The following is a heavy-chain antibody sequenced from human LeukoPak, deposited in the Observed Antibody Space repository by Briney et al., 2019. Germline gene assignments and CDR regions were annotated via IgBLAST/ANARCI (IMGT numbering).Heavy chain of an antibody. CDR3: AKDALRTSGWYYFAY. Sequence: AGSLRLSCAASGFTFSFYSMSWVRQAPGKGLEWVSAISDSGGSTYYADSVKGRFIISRDNSKNTLYLQMNSLRAEDTAVYYCAKDALRTSGWYYFAYWGQGTQVAVSS. CDR2: ISDSGGST. V-gene: IGHV3-23*01. CDR1: GFTFSFYS. D-gene: IGHD6-19*01. J-gene: IGHJ4*02.